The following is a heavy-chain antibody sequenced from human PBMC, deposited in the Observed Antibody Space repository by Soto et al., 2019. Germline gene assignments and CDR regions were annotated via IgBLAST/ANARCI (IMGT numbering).Heavy chain of an antibody. Sequence: GASVKVSCKASGYTFTSYGISWVRQAPGQGLEWMGWISAYNGNTNYAKKLQGRVTMTTDTSTSTAYMELRRLRSDDTAVYYWARSDIALARMGDWGQGTMVTVSS. J-gene: IGHJ4*02. V-gene: IGHV1-18*04. CDR2: ISAYNGNT. CDR3: ARSDIALARMGD. D-gene: IGHD6-19*01. CDR1: GYTFTSYG.